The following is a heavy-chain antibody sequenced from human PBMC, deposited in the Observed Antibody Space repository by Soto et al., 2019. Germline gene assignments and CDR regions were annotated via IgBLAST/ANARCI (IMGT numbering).Heavy chain of an antibody. J-gene: IGHJ4*02. Sequence: QVQLVQSGAEVKKPGASVKVSCKASGYTFSSYAMHRVRQAPGQRLEWMGWINAGNGNIKYSQKFQGRVTITRDTSASTAYMELSSLRSEDTAVYYCTRGPGGPDGPGDYWGQGTLVTVSS. CDR2: INAGNGNI. CDR3: TRGPGGPDGPGDY. D-gene: IGHD2-15*01. V-gene: IGHV1-3*01. CDR1: GYTFSSYA.